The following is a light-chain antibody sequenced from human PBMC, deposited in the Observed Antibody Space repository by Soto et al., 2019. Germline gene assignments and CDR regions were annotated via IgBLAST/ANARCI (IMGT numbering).Light chain of an antibody. CDR1: NIGIKN. CDR3: QVWDSSTGV. J-gene: IGLJ3*02. V-gene: IGLV3-9*01. CDR2: RDS. Sequence: SYELTQPLSASVALGQTARITCGGNNIGIKNVHWYQQKPGQAPVLVIYRDSNRPSGIPERFSGSNSGNTATLTITRAQAGDEADYYCQVWDSSTGVFGGGTKVTVL.